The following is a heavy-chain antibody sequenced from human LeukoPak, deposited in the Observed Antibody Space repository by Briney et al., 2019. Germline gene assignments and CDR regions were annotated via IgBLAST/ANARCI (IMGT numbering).Heavy chain of an antibody. D-gene: IGHD6-19*01. CDR1: GYTFTSYD. V-gene: IGHV1-8*01. J-gene: IGHJ4*02. CDR2: MNPNSGNT. Sequence: ASVKVSCKASGYTFTSYDINWVRQATGQGLEWMGWMNPNSGNTGYVQKFQGRVTMTRNTSISTAYMELSSLRSEDTAVYYCASMGSGWYDFDYWGQGTLVTVSS. CDR3: ASMGSGWYDFDY.